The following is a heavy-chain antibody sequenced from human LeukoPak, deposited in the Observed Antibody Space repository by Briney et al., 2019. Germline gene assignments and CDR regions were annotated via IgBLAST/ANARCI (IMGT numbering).Heavy chain of an antibody. CDR3: ARVRVAGKLDY. Sequence: ASVKVSCKASGYTFTSCYMHWVRQAPGQGLEWMGIINPSGGSTSYAQKFQGRVTMTRDTSTSTVYMELSSLRSEDTAVYYCARVRVAGKLDYWGQGTLVTVSS. CDR2: INPSGGST. CDR1: GYTFTSCY. V-gene: IGHV1-46*01. J-gene: IGHJ4*02. D-gene: IGHD2-15*01.